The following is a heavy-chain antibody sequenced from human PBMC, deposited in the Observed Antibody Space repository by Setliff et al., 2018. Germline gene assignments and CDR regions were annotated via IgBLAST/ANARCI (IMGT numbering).Heavy chain of an antibody. CDR2: IIHTGST. Sequence: ETLSLTCAVYGGSFSGYYWSWIRQPPGKRLEWIGEIIHTGSTNYNPSLKSRVTISMDTSKNQFSLKLSSVTAADTAVYYCARFYGDYVYYWGQGTLVTVSS. D-gene: IGHD4-17*01. CDR3: ARFYGDYVYY. CDR1: GGSFSGYY. V-gene: IGHV4-34*12. J-gene: IGHJ4*02.